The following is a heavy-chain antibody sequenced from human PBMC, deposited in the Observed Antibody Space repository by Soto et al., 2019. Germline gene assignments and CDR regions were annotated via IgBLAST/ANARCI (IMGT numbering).Heavy chain of an antibody. Sequence: QLQLQESGSGLVKPSQTLSLTRAVSGGSISSGGYSWSWIRQPPGKGLEWIGYIYHGESTYYNPSLKSRVTISVDRSRNQFSLKLSSVPAADTAVYYCAGAEGGIFDYWGQGTLVTVSS. V-gene: IGHV4-30-2*01. J-gene: IGHJ4*02. CDR3: AGAEGGIFDY. CDR2: IYHGEST. CDR1: GGSISSGGYS.